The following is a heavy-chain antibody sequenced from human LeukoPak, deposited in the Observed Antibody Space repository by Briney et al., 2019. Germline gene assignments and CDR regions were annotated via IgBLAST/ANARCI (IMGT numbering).Heavy chain of an antibody. J-gene: IGHJ3*02. CDR2: IIPILGIA. CDR3: ARAPDRNSHAFDI. Sequence: SVKVSCKASGYTFTSYGISWVRQAPGQGLEWMGRIIPILGIANYAQKFQGRVTITADKSTSTAYMELSSLRSEDTAVYYCARAPDRNSHAFDIWGQGTMVTVSS. CDR1: GYTFTSYG. V-gene: IGHV1-69*04. D-gene: IGHD4-23*01.